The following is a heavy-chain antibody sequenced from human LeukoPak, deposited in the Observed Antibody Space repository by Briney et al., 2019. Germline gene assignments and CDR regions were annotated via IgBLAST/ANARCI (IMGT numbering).Heavy chain of an antibody. V-gene: IGHV3-30*02. Sequence: GGSLRLSCAGSGFSFSSYGMHWVRQAPGKGLEWMAFIRSDGSNKYYADSVKGRFTISRDNSKNTLYVQMNSLRAEDTAVYYCAKSRGSGLFDYWGQGTLVTVAS. CDR3: AKSRGSGLFDY. D-gene: IGHD3-10*01. CDR2: IRSDGSNK. CDR1: GFSFSSYG. J-gene: IGHJ4*02.